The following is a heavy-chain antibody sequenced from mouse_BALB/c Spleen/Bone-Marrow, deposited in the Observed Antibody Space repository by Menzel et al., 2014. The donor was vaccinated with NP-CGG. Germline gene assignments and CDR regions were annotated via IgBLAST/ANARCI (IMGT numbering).Heavy chain of an antibody. D-gene: IGHD2-12*01. J-gene: IGHJ3*01. CDR3: AAYCSFDRKFAY. CDR1: GFNIKDTY. Sequence: EVQLQQSGAELVKPGASVKLSCTASGFNIKDTYMHWVKQRPEQGLEWIGRIDPANGNTKYDPKFQGKATITADTSSNTACLKLSSLTSKDTAVYYGAAYCSFDRKFAYWGQGTLVTVSA. CDR2: IDPANGNT. V-gene: IGHV14-3*02.